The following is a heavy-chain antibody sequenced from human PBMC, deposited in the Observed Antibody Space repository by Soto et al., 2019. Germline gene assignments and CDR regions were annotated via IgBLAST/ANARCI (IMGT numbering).Heavy chain of an antibody. V-gene: IGHV3-53*01. D-gene: IGHD3-16*01. J-gene: IGHJ4*02. CDR2: INSGGNT. CDR3: ARDAGYSSAYWELFFDL. Sequence: GGSLRLSCAASGFSISTNYMSWVRHAPGQGLELISVINSGGNTYYADYVKGRFSISRDISSNTLYLQMNSLTPEDTAVYYCARDAGYSSAYWELFFDLWGQGTLVTVSS. CDR1: GFSISTNY.